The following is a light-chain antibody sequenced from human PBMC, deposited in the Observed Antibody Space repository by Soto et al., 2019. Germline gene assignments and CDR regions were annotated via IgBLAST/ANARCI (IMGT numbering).Light chain of an antibody. CDR3: QQYHRYSRT. Sequence: DIQMTQSPSTLSASVGDRVTVTCRASQSINGWLAWYQQKPGKAPKLLIYDASSLHSGVPSRFTGSGFGTEFTLTISSLQPEDFATYYCQQYHRYSRTFGQGTTGDIK. J-gene: IGKJ1*01. CDR2: DAS. V-gene: IGKV1-5*01. CDR1: QSINGW.